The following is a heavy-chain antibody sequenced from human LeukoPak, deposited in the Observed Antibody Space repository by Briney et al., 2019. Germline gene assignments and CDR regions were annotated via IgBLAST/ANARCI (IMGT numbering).Heavy chain of an antibody. J-gene: IGHJ3*02. Sequence: GGSLRLSCAASGFTFSDYYMSWIRQAPAKGLEWVSYISSSGSTIYYADSVKGRFTISRDNAKNSLYLQMNSLRAEDTAVYYCARPEVSDAFDIWGQGTMVTVSS. CDR2: ISSSGSTI. CDR1: GFTFSDYY. D-gene: IGHD3-16*02. V-gene: IGHV3-11*04. CDR3: ARPEVSDAFDI.